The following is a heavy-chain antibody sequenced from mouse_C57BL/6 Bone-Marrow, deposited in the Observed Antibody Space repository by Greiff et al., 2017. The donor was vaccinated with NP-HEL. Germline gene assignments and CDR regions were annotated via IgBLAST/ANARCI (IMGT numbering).Heavy chain of an antibody. V-gene: IGHV1-62-2*01. D-gene: IGHD2-2*01. CDR2: FYPGSGSI. J-gene: IGHJ2*01. CDR3: ARHEGYGYDGRDGYYFDY. Sequence: QVQLQQSGAELVKPGASVKLSCKASGYTFTEYTIHWVKQRSRQGLEWIGWFYPGSGSIKYNEKFKDKATLTADKSSSTVYMELSRLTSEDSAVYFCARHEGYGYDGRDGYYFDYWGQGTTLTVSS. CDR1: GYTFTEYT.